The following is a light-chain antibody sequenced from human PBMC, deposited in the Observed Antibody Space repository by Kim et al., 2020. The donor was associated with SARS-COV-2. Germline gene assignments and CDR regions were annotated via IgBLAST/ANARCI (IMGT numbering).Light chain of an antibody. Sequence: SQGERVQRSCRASQRVATHLAGYKQIPGQGPRLLVFEAFHRATGIPARFSGSGSGTEFTLTISSMQSEDFAVYYCQQYEDWPRTCGQGTKVDIK. CDR1: QRVATH. V-gene: IGKV3D-15*01. J-gene: IGKJ1*01. CDR3: QQYEDWPRT. CDR2: EAF.